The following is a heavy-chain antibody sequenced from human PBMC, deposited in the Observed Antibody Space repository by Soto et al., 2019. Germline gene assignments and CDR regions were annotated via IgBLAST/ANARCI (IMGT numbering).Heavy chain of an antibody. Sequence: PGGSLSLSCAASGFTFSSYSMNWVRQAPGKGLEWVSSISSSSSYIYYADSVKGRFTISRDSAKNSLYLQMKSLRAEDTAVYYCARDKYCSSTSCYSNPQTARDYYYYYGRDVWGQGTTVTVAS. CDR2: ISSSSSYI. J-gene: IGHJ6*02. V-gene: IGHV3-21*01. CDR3: ARDKYCSSTSCYSNPQTARDYYYYYGRDV. CDR1: GFTFSSYS. D-gene: IGHD2-2*01.